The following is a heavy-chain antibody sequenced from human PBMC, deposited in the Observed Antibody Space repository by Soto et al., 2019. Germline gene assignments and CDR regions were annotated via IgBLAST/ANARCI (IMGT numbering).Heavy chain of an antibody. CDR3: ARGPLTGTTSYYYYYGMDV. Sequence: PSETLSLTCAVYGGSFSGYYWSRIRQPPGKGLEWIGEINHSGSTNYNPSLKSRVTISVDTSKNQFSLKLSSVTAADTAVYYCARGPLTGTTSYYYYYGMDVWGQGTTVTVSS. D-gene: IGHD1-20*01. J-gene: IGHJ6*02. V-gene: IGHV4-34*01. CDR2: INHSGST. CDR1: GGSFSGYY.